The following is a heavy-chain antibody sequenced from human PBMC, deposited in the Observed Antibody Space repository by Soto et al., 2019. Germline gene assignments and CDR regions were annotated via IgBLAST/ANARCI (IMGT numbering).Heavy chain of an antibody. CDR2: IIPIFGTA. J-gene: IGHJ3*02. V-gene: IGHV1-69*13. D-gene: IGHD6-13*01. Sequence: SVKVSCKASGGTFSSYAISWVRQAPGQGLEWMGGIIPIFGTANYAQKFQGRVTITADESTSTAYMELSSLRSEDTAVYYCARVSRMAAAATGAFDIWGQRTMVTVSS. CDR1: GGTFSSYA. CDR3: ARVSRMAAAATGAFDI.